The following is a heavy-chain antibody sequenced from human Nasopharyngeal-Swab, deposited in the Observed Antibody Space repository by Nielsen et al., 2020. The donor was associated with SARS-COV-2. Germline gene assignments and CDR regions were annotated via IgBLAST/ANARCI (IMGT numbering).Heavy chain of an antibody. CDR1: GFTFGDYA. V-gene: IGHV3-49*01. CDR2: IRSKTYGGAP. Sequence: GESLKISCTTSGFTFGDYAMSWFRPAPGTGLEWVGFIRSKTYGGAPEYAASVKGRFTISRDGAESIAYLHMNSLETEDTGVYYCARSVGSFYGQGAFDIWGQGTMVTVSS. J-gene: IGHJ3*02. CDR3: ARSVGSFYGQGAFDI. D-gene: IGHD1-26*01.